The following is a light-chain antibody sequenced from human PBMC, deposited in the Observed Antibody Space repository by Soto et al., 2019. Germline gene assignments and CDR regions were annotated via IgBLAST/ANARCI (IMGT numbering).Light chain of an antibody. CDR3: QQYNNWPRT. Sequence: EVVMTQSPATLSVSLGERATLSCRASQTIRSSLAWYQQKPGQAPRLLIYGASTRATGIPARFSGSGSGTDFTLTISRLEPEDFAVYYCQQYNNWPRTFGQGTKVDIK. V-gene: IGKV3-15*01. CDR2: GAS. CDR1: QTIRSS. J-gene: IGKJ1*01.